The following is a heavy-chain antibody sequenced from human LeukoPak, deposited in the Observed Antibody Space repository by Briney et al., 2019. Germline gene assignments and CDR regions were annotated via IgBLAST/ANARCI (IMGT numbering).Heavy chain of an antibody. J-gene: IGHJ4*02. CDR2: ISAYNGNT. CDR3: ARVGLRPPRYSYDSSGYSPTPAY. Sequence: GASVKVSCKASGYTFTSYGISWVRQAPGQGLEWMGWISAYNGNTNYAQKLQGRVTMTTDTSTSTAYMELRSLRSDDTAVYYCARVGLRPPRYSYDSSGYSPTPAYWGQGTLVTVSS. V-gene: IGHV1-18*01. CDR1: GYTFTSYG. D-gene: IGHD3-22*01.